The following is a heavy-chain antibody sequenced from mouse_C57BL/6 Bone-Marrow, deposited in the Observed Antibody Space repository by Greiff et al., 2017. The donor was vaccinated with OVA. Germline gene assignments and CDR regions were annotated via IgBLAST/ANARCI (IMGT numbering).Heavy chain of an antibody. CDR1: GYTFTSYW. D-gene: IGHD1-1*01. CDR3: AKPPLLLQAMDY. Sequence: QVQLQQSGAELAKPGASVKLSCKASGYTFTSYWMHWVKQRPGQGLEWIGYINPSSGYSKYNQKFKDKATLTADKSSSTAYMQLSSLTYKDSAVYYCAKPPLLLQAMDYWGQGTSVTVSS. V-gene: IGHV1-7*01. J-gene: IGHJ4*01. CDR2: INPSSGYS.